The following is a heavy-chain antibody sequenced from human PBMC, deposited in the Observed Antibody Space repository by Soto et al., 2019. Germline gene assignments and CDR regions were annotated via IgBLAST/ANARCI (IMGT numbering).Heavy chain of an antibody. V-gene: IGHV4-59*08. D-gene: IGHD4-17*01. CDR1: GGSISSYY. CDR2: IYYSGST. J-gene: IGHJ4*02. CDR3: ARRYGPGFDY. Sequence: QVQLQESGPGLVKPSETLSLTCTVSGGSISSYYWSWIRQPPGKGLEWIGYIYYSGSTNYNPPLKRRVTLSVATSTNQFPLKLSSVTAADTAVYYCARRYGPGFDYWGQGTLVTVSS.